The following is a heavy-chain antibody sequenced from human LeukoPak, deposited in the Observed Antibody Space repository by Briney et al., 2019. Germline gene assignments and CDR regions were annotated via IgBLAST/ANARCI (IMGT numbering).Heavy chain of an antibody. J-gene: IGHJ6*02. CDR1: GGTFSSYA. Sequence: GASVKVSCKASGGTFSSYAISWVRQAPGQGLEWMGGIIPILGIANYAQKFQGRVTITADRSTSTAYMELSSLRSEDTAVYYCAREAMIVVVITTLYYYYGMDVWGQGTTVTVSS. CDR2: IIPILGIA. V-gene: IGHV1-69*10. CDR3: AREAMIVVVITTLYYYYGMDV. D-gene: IGHD3-22*01.